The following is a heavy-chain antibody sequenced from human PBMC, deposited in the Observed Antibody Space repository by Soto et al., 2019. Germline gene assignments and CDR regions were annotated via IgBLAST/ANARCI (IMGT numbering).Heavy chain of an antibody. CDR3: ARDPFGGGNTDHWFDP. CDR2: IYYSGST. Sequence: PSETLSLTCTVSGGSISSGDYYWSWIRQPPGKGLEWIGYIYYSGSTYYNPSLKSRVTISVDTSKNQFSLKLSSVTAADTAVYYCARDPFGGGNTDHWFDPWGQGTLVTVSS. J-gene: IGHJ5*02. CDR1: GGSISSGDYY. D-gene: IGHD2-15*01. V-gene: IGHV4-30-4*01.